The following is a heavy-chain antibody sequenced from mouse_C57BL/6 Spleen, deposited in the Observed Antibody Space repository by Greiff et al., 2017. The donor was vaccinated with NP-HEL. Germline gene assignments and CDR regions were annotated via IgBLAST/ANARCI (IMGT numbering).Heavy chain of an antibody. CDR1: GYTFTSYG. J-gene: IGHJ3*01. CDR3: ARGGIYDYDAY. Sequence: VQLQQSGAELARPGASVKLSCKASGYTFTSYGISWVKQRTGQGLEWIGEIYPRSGNTYYNEKFKGKATLTADKSSSTAYMELRSLTSEDSAVYFCARGGIYDYDAYWGQGTLVTVSA. CDR2: IYPRSGNT. D-gene: IGHD2-4*01. V-gene: IGHV1-81*01.